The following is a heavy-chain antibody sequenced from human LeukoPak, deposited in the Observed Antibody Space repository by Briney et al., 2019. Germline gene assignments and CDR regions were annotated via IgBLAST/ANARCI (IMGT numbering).Heavy chain of an antibody. D-gene: IGHD3-10*01. V-gene: IGHV4-34*01. J-gene: IGHJ5*02. Sequence: SETLSLTCAVYGGSFSGYYWSWIRQPPGKGLEWIGEINHSGSTNYNPSLKSRVTISVDTSKNQFSLKLSSVTAADTAVYYCARGRGSGSYGPRFNWFGPWGQGTLVTVSS. CDR1: GGSFSGYY. CDR3: ARGRGSGSYGPRFNWFGP. CDR2: INHSGST.